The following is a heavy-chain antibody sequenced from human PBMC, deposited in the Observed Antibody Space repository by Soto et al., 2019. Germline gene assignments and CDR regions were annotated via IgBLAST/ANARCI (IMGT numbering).Heavy chain of an antibody. Sequence: SETLSLTCTVSGGSISSYSWSWIRQPAGKGLEWIGRIYTSGSTNYNPSLKSRVTMSVDTSKNQFSLKLSSVTAADTAVYYCASLRGYSGYGGYYYGMDVWGQGTTVTVSS. CDR3: ASLRGYSGYGGYYYGMDV. CDR2: IYTSGST. V-gene: IGHV4-4*07. D-gene: IGHD5-12*01. J-gene: IGHJ6*02. CDR1: GGSISSYS.